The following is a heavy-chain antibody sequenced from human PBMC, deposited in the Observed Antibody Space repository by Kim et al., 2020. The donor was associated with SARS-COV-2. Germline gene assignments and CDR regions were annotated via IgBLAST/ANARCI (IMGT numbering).Heavy chain of an antibody. CDR2: YN. Sequence: YNDYAVAVKSRINTKPDTSKNQFSLQLNSVTPEDTAVYYCARSSSGTFDYWGQGTLVTVSS. D-gene: IGHD3-10*01. V-gene: IGHV6-1*01. CDR3: ARSSSGTFDY. J-gene: IGHJ4*02.